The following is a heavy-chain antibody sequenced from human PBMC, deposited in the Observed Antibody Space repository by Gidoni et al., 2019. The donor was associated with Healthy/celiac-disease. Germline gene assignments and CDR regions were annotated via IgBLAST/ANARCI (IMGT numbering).Heavy chain of an antibody. Sequence: QLLESGGGLVQPGGSLRLSCAASGFTFSSYAMSWVRQAPGKGLEWVSAISGSGGSTYYADSVKGRFTISRDNSKNTLYLQMNSLRAEDTAVYYCAKDRVVVVVAATPSPADAFDIWGQGTMVTVSS. CDR2: ISGSGGST. J-gene: IGHJ3*02. CDR1: GFTFSSYA. V-gene: IGHV3-23*01. D-gene: IGHD2-15*01. CDR3: AKDRVVVVVAATPSPADAFDI.